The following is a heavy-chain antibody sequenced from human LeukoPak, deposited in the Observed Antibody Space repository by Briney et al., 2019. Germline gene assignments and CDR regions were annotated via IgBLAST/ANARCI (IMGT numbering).Heavy chain of an antibody. D-gene: IGHD3-3*01. Sequence: PSETLSLTCTVSGGSVSRSPYYWGWIRQPPGKGLEWIGNIYYSGSTYYNPSLKSRVTISVDTSKNQFSLKLSSVTAADTAVYYCARVKIKGGITIFKGYHYMDVWGKGTTVTVSS. CDR3: ARVKIKGGITIFKGYHYMDV. CDR2: IYYSGST. CDR1: GGSVSRSPYY. V-gene: IGHV4-39*07. J-gene: IGHJ6*03.